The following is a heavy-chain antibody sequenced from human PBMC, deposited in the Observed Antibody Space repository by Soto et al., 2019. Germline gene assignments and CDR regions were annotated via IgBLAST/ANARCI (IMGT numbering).Heavy chain of an antibody. CDR1: GFRFSSYG. V-gene: IGHV3-23*01. J-gene: IGHJ4*02. CDR3: ARGGPRSSGYDPFDY. D-gene: IGHD3-22*01. Sequence: PGGSLRLSCRTSGFRFSSYGMSWVRQAPGKGLEWVSAISGSGVSTYYADSVKGRFTISRDNSKNTLYLQMNSLRAEDTAVYYCARGGPRSSGYDPFDYWGQGTLVTVSS. CDR2: ISGSGVST.